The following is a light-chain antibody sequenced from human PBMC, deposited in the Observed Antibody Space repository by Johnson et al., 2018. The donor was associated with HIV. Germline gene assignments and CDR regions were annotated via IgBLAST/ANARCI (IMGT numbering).Light chain of an antibody. CDR1: SSNIGNNY. V-gene: IGLV1-51*01. CDR3: GTWDSSLSAHYV. CDR2: DNN. Sequence: QSVLTQPPSMSAAPGQKVTISCSGSSSNIGNNYVSWYQQLPGTAPKLLIYDNNKRPSGIPDRFSGSKSGTSATLGITGLQTGDEADYYCGTWDSSLSAHYVFGTGTKVNVL. J-gene: IGLJ1*01.